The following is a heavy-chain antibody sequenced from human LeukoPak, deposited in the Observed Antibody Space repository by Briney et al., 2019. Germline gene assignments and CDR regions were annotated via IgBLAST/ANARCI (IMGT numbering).Heavy chain of an antibody. J-gene: IGHJ4*02. CDR1: GYTFSDHY. Sequence: GGSLRLSCAVSGYTFSDHYIDWVRQAPGKGLEWVANINQDGSEKYYVDSVRGRFTISRDNAENSLYLQMNSLRAEDTAVYYCVRAIGANVSYWGQGTLVTASS. CDR3: VRAIGANVSY. D-gene: IGHD3-10*01. CDR2: INQDGSEK. V-gene: IGHV3-7*03.